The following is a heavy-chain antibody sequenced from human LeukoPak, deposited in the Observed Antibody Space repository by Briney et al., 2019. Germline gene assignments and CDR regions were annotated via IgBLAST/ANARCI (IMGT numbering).Heavy chain of an antibody. CDR2: VYYSGST. CDR1: GGSISSIGYY. V-gene: IGHV4-39*01. J-gene: IGHJ4*02. Sequence: SETLSLTCIVSGGSISSIGYYWGWIRQPPGKGLEWIGSVYYSGSTFYNPSLKSRVTTSVDTSKSQFSLKLNSMTAADTAVYYCARGYCSGGSCCWGDYWGQGALVTVSS. CDR3: ARGYCSGGSCCWGDY. D-gene: IGHD2-15*01.